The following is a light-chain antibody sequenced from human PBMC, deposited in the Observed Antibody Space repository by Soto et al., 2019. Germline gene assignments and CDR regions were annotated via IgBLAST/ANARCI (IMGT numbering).Light chain of an antibody. Sequence: NFMLIQPHSVSESPGNTVTISCTRSSGAIASSYVQWYQKRPGSAPTTVIYEHYKRPSGVPDRFSGSVHSSSNSASLTISALQPEDEADYYCQSYDSGSWVFGGGTKVTVL. CDR3: QSYDSGSWV. J-gene: IGLJ3*02. V-gene: IGLV6-57*04. CDR2: EHY. CDR1: SGAIASSY.